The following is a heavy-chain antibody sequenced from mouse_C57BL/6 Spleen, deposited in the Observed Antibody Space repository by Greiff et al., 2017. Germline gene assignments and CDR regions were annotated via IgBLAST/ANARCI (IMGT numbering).Heavy chain of an antibody. D-gene: IGHD1-1*01. Sequence: QVHVKQSGAELVKPGASVKISCKASGYAFSSYWMNWVKQRPGKGLEWIGKIYPGDGDTNYNGNFKGKATLTADKSSSPAYVQLSSLTAEDSAVYFCGRWPTDFDVWGTGTTVTVSS. V-gene: IGHV1-80*01. J-gene: IGHJ1*03. CDR3: GRWPTDFDV. CDR1: GYAFSSYW. CDR2: IYPGDGDT.